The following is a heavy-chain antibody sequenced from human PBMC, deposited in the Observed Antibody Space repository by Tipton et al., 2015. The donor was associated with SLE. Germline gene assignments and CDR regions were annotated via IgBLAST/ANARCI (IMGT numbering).Heavy chain of an antibody. CDR2: ISYDGSNK. J-gene: IGHJ4*02. Sequence: SLRLSCAASGFTFSSYGMHWVRQAPGKGLEWVAVISYDGSNKYYADSVKGRFTISRDNSKNTLYLQMNSLRAEDTAVYYCAKELGSYSFDYWGQGTLVTVSS. D-gene: IGHD1-26*01. CDR1: GFTFSSYG. V-gene: IGHV3-30*18. CDR3: AKELGSYSFDY.